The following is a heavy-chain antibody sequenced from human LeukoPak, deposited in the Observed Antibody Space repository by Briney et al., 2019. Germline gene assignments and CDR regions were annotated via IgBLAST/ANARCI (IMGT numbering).Heavy chain of an antibody. Sequence: SETLSLTCTVSGGPLSSSHYYWGSIRQPPGKGLERIWSIYYSGSTYYNPSLKSRVTISVDTSKNQLSLKMSSVSAADTAVYYCGHSSFLYGYFDYWGQGTLVTVSS. V-gene: IGHV4-39*07. D-gene: IGHD6-19*01. CDR1: GGPLSSSHYY. CDR3: GHSSFLYGYFDY. CDR2: IYYSGST. J-gene: IGHJ4*02.